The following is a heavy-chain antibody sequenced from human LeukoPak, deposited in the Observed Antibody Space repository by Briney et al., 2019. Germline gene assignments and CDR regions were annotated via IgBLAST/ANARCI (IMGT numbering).Heavy chain of an antibody. V-gene: IGHV1-69*05. CDR1: GGTFSSYA. CDR2: IIPIFGTA. D-gene: IGHD3-10*01. Sequence: GASVKVSCKASGGTFSSYAISWVRQAPGQGLEWMGGIIPIFGTANYAQKFQGRVTITTDESTSTAYMELSSLRSEDTAVYYSARSNVLLWFGEYFDYWGQGTLVTVSS. J-gene: IGHJ4*02. CDR3: ARSNVLLWFGEYFDY.